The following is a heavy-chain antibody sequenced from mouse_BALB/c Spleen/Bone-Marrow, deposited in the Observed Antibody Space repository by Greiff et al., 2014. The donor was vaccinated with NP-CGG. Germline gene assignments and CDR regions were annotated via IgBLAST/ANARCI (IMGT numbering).Heavy chain of an antibody. J-gene: IGHJ2*01. Sequence: VQLQQSGAELVKPGASVRLFCTASGFNIKDTYMHWVKQRPDQGLEWIGRIDPANGNAKHDPKFQGKAAITADTSSNTTYLQLSSLTSEDTAVYYCAIYFYFDHWGQGTTLTVSS. V-gene: IGHV14-3*02. CDR2: IDPANGNA. CDR3: AIYFYFDH. D-gene: IGHD2-3*01. CDR1: GFNIKDTY.